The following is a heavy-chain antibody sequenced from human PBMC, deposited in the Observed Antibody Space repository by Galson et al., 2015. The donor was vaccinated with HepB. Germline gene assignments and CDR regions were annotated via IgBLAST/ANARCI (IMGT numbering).Heavy chain of an antibody. Sequence: PALVKPTQTLTLTCTFSGFSLSTSGMRVSWIRQPPGKALEWLARIDWDDDKFYSTSLKTRLTISKDTSKNQVVLTMTNMDPVDTATYYCARMMYYDSSGYYSGYFDYWGQGTLVTVSS. J-gene: IGHJ4*02. CDR3: ARMMYYDSSGYYSGYFDY. CDR2: IDWDDDK. CDR1: GFSLSTSGMR. V-gene: IGHV2-70*04. D-gene: IGHD3-22*01.